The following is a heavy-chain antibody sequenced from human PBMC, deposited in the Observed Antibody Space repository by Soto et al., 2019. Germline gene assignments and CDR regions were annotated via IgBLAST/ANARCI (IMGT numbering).Heavy chain of an antibody. J-gene: IGHJ3*01. D-gene: IGHD3-16*02. V-gene: IGHV1-3*01. Sequence: ASVKVSCKASGYTFTNYAIHWVRQAPGQRLEWVGWINAGNRNTEYSQKFQGRVIMTKDTSASTAYMELNSLISEDTAVYYCARGYDYVWGSYRSDAFDVWGQGTMVTVS. CDR2: INAGNRNT. CDR1: GYTFTNYA. CDR3: ARGYDYVWGSYRSDAFDV.